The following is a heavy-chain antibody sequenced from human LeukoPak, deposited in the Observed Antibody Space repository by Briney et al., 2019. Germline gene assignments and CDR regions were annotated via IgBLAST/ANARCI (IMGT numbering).Heavy chain of an antibody. CDR1: GGTFSSYA. J-gene: IGHJ6*02. D-gene: IGHD6-13*01. Sequence: SVTVSCKASGGTFSSYAISWVRQAPGQGLEWMGRIIPILGIANYAQKFQGRVTITADKSTSTAYMELSSLRSEDTAVYYCARENSSSWGTLGTSYYYGMDVWGQGTTVTVSS. V-gene: IGHV1-69*04. CDR2: IIPILGIA. CDR3: ARENSSSWGTLGTSYYYGMDV.